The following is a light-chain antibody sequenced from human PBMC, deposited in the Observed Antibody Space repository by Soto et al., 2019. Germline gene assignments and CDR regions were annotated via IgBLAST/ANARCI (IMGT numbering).Light chain of an antibody. J-gene: IGKJ5*01. CDR2: GVS. V-gene: IGKV1-39*01. CDR3: QQSYTTPRT. Sequence: DIQLTQSPSSLSASLVDSATIPCRAKQDISSFLNWYQQKPGKAPKVLVYGVSSLESGVPSRFSGSGSGTDFTLIISSLQPEDFATYYCQQSYTTPRTFGQGTRLEIK. CDR1: QDISSF.